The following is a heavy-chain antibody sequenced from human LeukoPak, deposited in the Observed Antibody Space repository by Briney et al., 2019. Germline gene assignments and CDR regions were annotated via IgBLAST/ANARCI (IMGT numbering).Heavy chain of an antibody. V-gene: IGHV3-30*02. CDR1: GFTFSSSA. Sequence: GGSLRLSCAASGFTFSSSAMQWVRQAPGKGLEWVAFIRFDGSIKDYGDSVKGRFTISRDNSRNTVYLQMNSLRAEDTAVYYCARDQKDYGGFDYWGQGTLVTVSS. CDR3: ARDQKDYGGFDY. D-gene: IGHD4-23*01. J-gene: IGHJ4*02. CDR2: IRFDGSIK.